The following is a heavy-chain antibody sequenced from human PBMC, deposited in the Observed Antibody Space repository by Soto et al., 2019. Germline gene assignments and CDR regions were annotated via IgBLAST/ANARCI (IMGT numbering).Heavy chain of an antibody. CDR2: IKSKTDGGTT. CDR3: TTDGGLSTMVRGVIPSPTDC. V-gene: IGHV3-15*07. CDR1: GFTFSNAW. D-gene: IGHD3-10*01. Sequence: EVQLVESAGGLVKPGGSLRLSCAASGFTFSNAWMNWVRQAPGKGLEWVGRIKSKTDGGTTEYAAHVKGRFTISGDDSKNTLYLQMNSLKTEDTALYYGTTDGGLSTMVRGVIPSPTDCWGQGTLVTVSP. J-gene: IGHJ4*02.